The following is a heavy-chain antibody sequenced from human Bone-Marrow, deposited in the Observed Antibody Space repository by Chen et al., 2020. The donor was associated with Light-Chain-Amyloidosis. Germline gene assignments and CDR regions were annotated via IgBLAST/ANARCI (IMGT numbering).Heavy chain of an antibody. J-gene: IGHJ5*02. V-gene: IGHV3-23*01. CDR2: ISPSGGRT. D-gene: IGHD3-3*01. CDR1: GFSFSNYA. CDR3: AKDGKEWLPDA. Sequence: EVQLLESWGGLVQPGGSLRLSCAASGFSFSNYAMSWVRQAPGKGLEWVSAISPSGGRTYSADSVKGRLTISRDNSENTLYLQMNSLRVEDTAVYYCAKDGKEWLPDAWGQGTLVTVSS.